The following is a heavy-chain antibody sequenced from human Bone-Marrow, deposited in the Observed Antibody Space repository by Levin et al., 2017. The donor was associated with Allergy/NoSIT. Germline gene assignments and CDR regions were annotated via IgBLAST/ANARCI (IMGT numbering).Heavy chain of an antibody. Sequence: PGGSLRLSCAASGFIFSDYAMHWVRQTPAKGLEWVAFISYDGSITDYADSVKGRFTISRDTSTRTLYLQMNTLRPDDTGVYFCAKESHNSGSTDAYDIWGQGTKATVSS. CDR3: AKESHNSGSTDAYDI. D-gene: IGHD3-10*01. CDR2: ISYDGSIT. V-gene: IGHV3-30*18. J-gene: IGHJ3*02. CDR1: GFIFSDYA.